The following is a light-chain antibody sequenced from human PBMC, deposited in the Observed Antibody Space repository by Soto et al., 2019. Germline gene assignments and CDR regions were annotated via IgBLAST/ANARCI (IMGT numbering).Light chain of an antibody. V-gene: IGKV3D-15*01. CDR2: DAS. CDR3: QEHASI. CDR1: QSVGSD. Sequence: EIVMTQSPATLSVSPGERATLSCRASQSVGSDLAWYQQKPGQPPTLLIYDASTRATGIPDRFSGSGSGTDFTLTISRLEPEDFAVYYCQEHASIFGQGTRLEIK. J-gene: IGKJ5*01.